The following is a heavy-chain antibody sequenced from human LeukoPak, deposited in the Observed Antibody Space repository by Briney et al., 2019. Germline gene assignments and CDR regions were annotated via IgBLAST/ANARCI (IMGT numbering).Heavy chain of an antibody. V-gene: IGHV1-2*02. CDR3: ARGPDYSPGYMDV. CDR1: GYSFTGYY. Sequence: ASVKVSCKASGYSFTGYYTHWVRQAPGQGLEWMGWINTNSGGTNYAQKFQGRVTMTRDTSISTAYMELSRLRSDDTAVYYCARGPDYSPGYMDVWGKGTTVTVSS. D-gene: IGHD2-15*01. CDR2: INTNSGGT. J-gene: IGHJ6*03.